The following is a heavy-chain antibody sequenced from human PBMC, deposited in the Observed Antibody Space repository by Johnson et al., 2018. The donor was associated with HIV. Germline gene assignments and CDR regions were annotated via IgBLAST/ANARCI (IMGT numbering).Heavy chain of an antibody. J-gene: IGHJ3*02. V-gene: IGHV3-7*01. CDR2: IKQDGSEK. CDR1: GFTFSSYW. CDR3: ARVYYYDSSGIDAFDI. D-gene: IGHD3-22*01. Sequence: MLLVESGGGLVQPGGSLRLSCAASGFTFSSYWMSWVRQAPGKGLEWVANIKQDGSEKYYVDSVKGRFTISIDNAKNSLYLQMNSLRAEDTAVYYCARVYYYDSSGIDAFDIWGQGTMVTVSS.